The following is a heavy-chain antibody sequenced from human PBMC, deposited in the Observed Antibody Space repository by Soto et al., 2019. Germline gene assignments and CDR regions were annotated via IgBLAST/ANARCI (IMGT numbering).Heavy chain of an antibody. Sequence: GGSLRLSCAASGFTFSSYAMSWVRQAPGKGLEWVSGITSSGGSTYYADSVKGRLTISRDNSKNTLYLQMNSLRAEDTAVYYCAKDLKGYSYGKNWFDPWGQGTLVTVSS. CDR2: ITSSGGST. D-gene: IGHD5-18*01. CDR1: GFTFSSYA. V-gene: IGHV3-23*01. CDR3: AKDLKGYSYGKNWFDP. J-gene: IGHJ5*02.